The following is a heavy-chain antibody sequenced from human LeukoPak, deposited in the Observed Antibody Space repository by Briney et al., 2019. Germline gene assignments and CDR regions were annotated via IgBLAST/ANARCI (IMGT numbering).Heavy chain of an antibody. V-gene: IGHV1-3*01. CDR3: AIAMIVVPNFVY. D-gene: IGHD3-22*01. CDR2: INAGNGNT. CDR1: GYTFTSYA. Sequence: ASVKVSCKASGYTFTSYAMHWVRQAPGQRLEWMGWINAGNGNTKYSQKFQGRVTITRDTSASTAYMELSSLRSEDTAVYYCAIAMIVVPNFVYWGQGTLVTVSS. J-gene: IGHJ4*02.